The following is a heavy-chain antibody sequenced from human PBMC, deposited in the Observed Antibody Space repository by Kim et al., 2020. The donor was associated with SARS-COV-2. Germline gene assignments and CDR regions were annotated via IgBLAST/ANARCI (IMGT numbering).Heavy chain of an antibody. J-gene: IGHJ4*02. D-gene: IGHD3-16*01. CDR2: VNPTSGGT. CDR3: ARGGGLAANDY. Sequence: ASVKVSCKASGYTFIGSYTHWVRQAPGQGLEWLGRVNPTSGGTDYAQKFQGRVTMTGDTSISTAYMELSRLTSDGPAMYYCARGGGLAANDYWGQGTLVT. CDR1: GYTFIGSY. V-gene: IGHV1-2*06.